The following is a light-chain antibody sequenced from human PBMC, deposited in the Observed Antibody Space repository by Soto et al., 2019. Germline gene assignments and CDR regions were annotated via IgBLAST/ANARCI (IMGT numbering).Light chain of an antibody. V-gene: IGKV1-16*02. CDR3: QQYNSYPHT. Sequence: DIQMTQSPSSLSASVGDRVTITCRASQGISSDLAWFQQRPGKAPKSLIYEVSALHTGVPSKFSGSRSGTDFTLTINSLQPEDSATYYCQQYNSYPHTFGQGTKVEIK. J-gene: IGKJ2*01. CDR1: QGISSD. CDR2: EVS.